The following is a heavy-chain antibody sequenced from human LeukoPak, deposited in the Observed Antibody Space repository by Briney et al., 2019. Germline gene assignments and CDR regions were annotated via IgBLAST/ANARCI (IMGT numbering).Heavy chain of an antibody. CDR3: AIESPYSYYYGSGSYYRAAFFDY. D-gene: IGHD3-10*01. V-gene: IGHV3-7*05. J-gene: IGHJ4*02. CDR1: GFTFSSYR. Sequence: PGGSLRLSCAASGFTFSSYRMSWVRQAPGKGLEWVANIRQDGSEKYYVDSVKGRFTISRDNAKNSLYLQMNSLRAEDTAVYYCAIESPYSYYYGSGSYYRAAFFDYWGQGTLVTVSS. CDR2: IRQDGSEK.